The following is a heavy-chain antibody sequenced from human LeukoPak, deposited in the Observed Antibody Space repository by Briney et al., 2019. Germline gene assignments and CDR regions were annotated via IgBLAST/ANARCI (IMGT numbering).Heavy chain of an antibody. V-gene: IGHV1-18*01. CDR1: GYTFTSYG. J-gene: IGHJ4*02. CDR3: ARVYNYYDTSGYYLGNYFDH. D-gene: IGHD3-22*01. CDR2: ISVYNGNT. Sequence: ASVKVSCKASGYTFTSYGISWVRQAPGKGLEWMGWISVYNGNTNNEQKLQGRVTMTTDTSTSTAYMELRSLRSDDTAVYYCARVYNYYDTSGYYLGNYFDHWGRGTLVTVSS.